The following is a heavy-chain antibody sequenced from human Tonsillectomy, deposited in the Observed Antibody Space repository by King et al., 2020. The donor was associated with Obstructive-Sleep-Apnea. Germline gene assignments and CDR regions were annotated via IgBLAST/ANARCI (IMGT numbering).Heavy chain of an antibody. CDR2: INHSGST. Sequence: VQLQQWGAGLLKPSETLSLTCAVYGGSFSGYYWSWIRQPPGKGLEWIGEINHSGSTNYNPSLKSRVTISVDTSKNQFSLKLGSVTAADTAVYYCARERIAAAGTWDYYYYGMDVWGQGTTVTVSS. J-gene: IGHJ6*02. CDR1: GGSFSGYY. V-gene: IGHV4-34*01. D-gene: IGHD6-13*01. CDR3: ARERIAAAGTWDYYYYGMDV.